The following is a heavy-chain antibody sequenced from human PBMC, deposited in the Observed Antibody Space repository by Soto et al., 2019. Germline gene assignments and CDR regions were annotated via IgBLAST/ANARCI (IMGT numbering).Heavy chain of an antibody. CDR1: GGSIRSSSW. J-gene: IGHJ3*01. D-gene: IGHD2-21*02. Sequence: QVQLQESGPGLVKPSGTLSLTCSVSGGSIRSSSWWTWLRQSPGKGLEWIGEIYHAGSPNYNPSFQSRVPISVDTSKNFFSLRLTSVTAADTAIYYCARASSFRGDFHVWGQGTAVTISS. CDR2: IYHAGSP. CDR3: ARASSFRGDFHV. V-gene: IGHV4-4*02.